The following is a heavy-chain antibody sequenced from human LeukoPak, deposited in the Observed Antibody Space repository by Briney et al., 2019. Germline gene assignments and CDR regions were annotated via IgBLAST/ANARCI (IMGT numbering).Heavy chain of an antibody. V-gene: IGHV5-51*01. Sequence: GESLKISCKGSGYSFTSYWIGWVRQMPGKGLEWMGIIYPGDSDTRYSPSFQGQVTISAGKSISTAYLQWSSLKASDTAMYYCARLGHCSSTSCYPYYYYMDVWGKGTTVTVSS. CDR3: ARLGHCSSTSCYPYYYYMDV. J-gene: IGHJ6*03. D-gene: IGHD2-2*01. CDR1: GYSFTSYW. CDR2: IYPGDSDT.